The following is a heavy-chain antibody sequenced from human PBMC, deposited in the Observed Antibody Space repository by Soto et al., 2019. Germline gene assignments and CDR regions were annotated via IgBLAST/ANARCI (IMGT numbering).Heavy chain of an antibody. CDR2: IYYIGNT. D-gene: IGHD4-17*01. Sequence: QLQLQESGSGLVKPSETLSLTCIVSNGSISSRSSYWGWIRQTPGNGLEWIGSIYYIGNTYYNPSLKSRVTISIGTSKTQFSLKMNSVTAADTAVYFCGGQDYGAKGYYFENCGQGALVTVSS. CDR1: NGSISSRSSY. V-gene: IGHV4-39*01. CDR3: GGQDYGAKGYYFEN. J-gene: IGHJ4*02.